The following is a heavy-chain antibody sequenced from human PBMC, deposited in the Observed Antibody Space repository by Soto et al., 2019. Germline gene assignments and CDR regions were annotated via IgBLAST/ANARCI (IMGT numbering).Heavy chain of an antibody. J-gene: IGHJ3*02. D-gene: IGHD3-22*01. CDR3: ARARVYDSSGYYKPDAFDI. CDR1: GGSISSGDYY. V-gene: IGHV4-30-4*01. Sequence: SETLSLTCTVSGGSISSGDYYWSWIRQPPGKGLEWIGYIYYSGSTYYNPSLKSRVTISVDTSKNQFSLKLSSVTAADTAVYYCARARVYDSSGYYKPDAFDIWGQGTMVTVSS. CDR2: IYYSGST.